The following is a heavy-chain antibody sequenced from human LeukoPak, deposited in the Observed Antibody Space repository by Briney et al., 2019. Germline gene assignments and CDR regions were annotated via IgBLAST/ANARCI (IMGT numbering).Heavy chain of an antibody. J-gene: IGHJ5*02. CDR2: IYYSGST. D-gene: IGHD3-3*01. CDR1: GGSISSRSYY. CDR3: ARWGTDDFWSGLTSAGPRFDP. Sequence: PSETLSLTCTVSGGSISSRSYYWGWIRQPPGKGLEWIGSIYYSGSTYYNPSLKSRVTISVDTSKNQFSLKLSSVTAADTAVYYCARWGTDDFWSGLTSAGPRFDPWGQGTLVTVSS. V-gene: IGHV4-39*07.